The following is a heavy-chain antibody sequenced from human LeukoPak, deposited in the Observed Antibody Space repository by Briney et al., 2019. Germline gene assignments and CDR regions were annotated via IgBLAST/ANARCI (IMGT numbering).Heavy chain of an antibody. CDR2: ISGSGDST. CDR3: AKMKGHPLPKYYMDV. D-gene: IGHD1-26*01. Sequence: PGGSLRLSCAASGFTCSGFAMSWVRRTPGKGLEWVSGISGSGDSTLYADSVKGRFTISRDNSKNTLYLEMNSLRAEDTAIYYCAKMKGHPLPKYYMDVWGQGTTVTVSS. V-gene: IGHV3-23*01. J-gene: IGHJ6*01. CDR1: GFTCSGFA.